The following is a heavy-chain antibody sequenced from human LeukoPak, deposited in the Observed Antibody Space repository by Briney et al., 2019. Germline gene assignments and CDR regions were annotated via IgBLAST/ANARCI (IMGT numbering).Heavy chain of an antibody. CDR2: IYTSGST. Sequence: SETLSLTCTVSGGSISSGSYYWSWIRQPAGKGLEWIGRIYTSGSTNYNPSLKSRVTMSVDTSKNQFSLKLSSVTAADTAVYYCARVTAVAGTPDYYYYYYMDVWGKGTTVTISS. J-gene: IGHJ6*03. CDR1: GGSISSGSYY. V-gene: IGHV4-61*02. D-gene: IGHD6-19*01. CDR3: ARVTAVAGTPDYYYYYYMDV.